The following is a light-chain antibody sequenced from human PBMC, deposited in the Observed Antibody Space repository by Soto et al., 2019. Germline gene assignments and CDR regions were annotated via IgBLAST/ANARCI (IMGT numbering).Light chain of an antibody. CDR1: QNIRKW. J-gene: IGKJ1*01. Sequence: DIQMTQSPSILSASVGERVTITCRASQNIRKWLAWYQHKPGKGPQLLISDASTLESGVPSRFSGSGSVTEFSLTISSLQPDDSATYYCQQYNSYYRPFGQGTKVEIK. CDR3: QQYNSYYRP. CDR2: DAS. V-gene: IGKV1-5*01.